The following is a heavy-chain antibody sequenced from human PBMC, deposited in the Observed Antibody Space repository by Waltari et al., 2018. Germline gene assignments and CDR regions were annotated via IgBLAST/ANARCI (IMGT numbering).Heavy chain of an antibody. CDR1: GFTFSSYG. CDR2: ISYDGSNK. D-gene: IGHD2-2*01. V-gene: IGHV3-30*18. CDR3: AKSGGYCSSTSCYTGYFQH. Sequence: QVQLVESGGGVVQPGRSLRLSCAASGFTFSSYGMHWVRQAPGKGLEWVAVISYDGSNKYYVDSVKGRFTISRDNSKNTLYLQMNSLRAEDTAVYYCAKSGGYCSSTSCYTGYFQHWGQGTLVTVSS. J-gene: IGHJ1*01.